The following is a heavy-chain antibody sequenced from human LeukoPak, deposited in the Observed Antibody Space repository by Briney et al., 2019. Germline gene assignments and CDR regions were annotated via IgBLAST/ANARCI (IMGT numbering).Heavy chain of an antibody. D-gene: IGHD3-22*01. CDR3: ARDYYDSSGPEAFDI. CDR2: ISGSGGST. CDR1: GFTFSSYA. V-gene: IGHV3-23*01. J-gene: IGHJ3*02. Sequence: RGSLRLSCAASGFTFSSYAMSWVRQAPGKGLEWVSAISGSGGSTYYADSVKGRFTISRDYSKNTLYLQMNSLRAEDTAVYYCARDYYDSSGPEAFDIWGQGTMVTVSS.